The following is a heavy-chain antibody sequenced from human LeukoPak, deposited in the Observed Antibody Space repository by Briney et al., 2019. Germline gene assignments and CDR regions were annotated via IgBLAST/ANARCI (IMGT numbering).Heavy chain of an antibody. J-gene: IGHJ5*02. CDR1: GYSISSGYY. V-gene: IGHV4-38-2*02. D-gene: IGHD2-2*02. CDR3: ARAEYCSSTSCYTRLNNWFDP. CDR2: IYHSGCT. Sequence: SETLSLTCTVSGYSISSGYYWGWIRQPPGKGLEWIGSIYHSGCTYYNPSLKSRVTISVDTSKNQFSLKLSSVTAADTAVYYCARAEYCSSTSCYTRLNNWFDPWGQGTLVTVSS.